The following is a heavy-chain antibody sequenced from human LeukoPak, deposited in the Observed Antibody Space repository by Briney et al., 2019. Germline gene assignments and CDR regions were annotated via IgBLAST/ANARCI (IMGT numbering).Heavy chain of an antibody. CDR3: ARVPTYYYGSGSYRRLYYFDC. D-gene: IGHD3-10*01. Sequence: GGSLRLSCAASGFTFSDYYMTWIRQAPGKGLEWVSDISSSGSTIYYADSVEGRFTISRDNAKNSLYLQMNSLRAEDTAVYYCARVPTYYYGSGSYRRLYYFDCWGQGTPVTVSP. CDR1: GFTFSDYY. J-gene: IGHJ4*02. CDR2: ISSSGSTI. V-gene: IGHV3-11*01.